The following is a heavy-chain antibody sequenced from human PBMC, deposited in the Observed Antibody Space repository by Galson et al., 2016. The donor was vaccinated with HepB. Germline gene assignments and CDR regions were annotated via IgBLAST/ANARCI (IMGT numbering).Heavy chain of an antibody. CDR3: AKDPGRGSGWCFFDS. CDR2: ISGSGSFT. CDR1: GFTFSSYT. J-gene: IGHJ4*02. Sequence: SLRLSCAASGFTFSSYTMSWVRQAPGMGLEWVSSISGSGSFTYFADSVKGRFTISRDNSKNTLYLQMNSLRAEDTATYYCAKDPGRGSGWCFFDSWGQGTLVTVSS. D-gene: IGHD6-19*01. V-gene: IGHV3-23*01.